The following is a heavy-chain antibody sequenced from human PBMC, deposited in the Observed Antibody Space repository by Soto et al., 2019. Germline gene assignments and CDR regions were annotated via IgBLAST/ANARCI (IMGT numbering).Heavy chain of an antibody. V-gene: IGHV1-8*01. CDR2: MNPNSGNT. CDR1: GYTFTSYD. J-gene: IGHJ4*02. Sequence: GASVKVSCKASGYTFTSYDINWVRQAPGQGLEYLGWMNPNSGNTGYVQKFQGRVTMTRNSSISTAYMELSSLRSEDTAVYYCATAVVDSSGYYLVYYFDYWGQGTLVTVSS. D-gene: IGHD3-22*01. CDR3: ATAVVDSSGYYLVYYFDY.